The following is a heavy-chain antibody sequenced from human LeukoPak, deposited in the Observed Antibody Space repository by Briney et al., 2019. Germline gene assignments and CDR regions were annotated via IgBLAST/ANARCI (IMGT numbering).Heavy chain of an antibody. Sequence: GGSLRLSCAASGFTFSSYVMSWVRQAPGKGLEWVSGISGRGGATYYVDSVKGRFTISRDNPKNTLYLQMNNLRAEDTAVYYCAKGPSDYYGMDVWGQGTTLTVSS. CDR3: AKGPSDYYGMDV. J-gene: IGHJ6*02. V-gene: IGHV3-23*01. CDR2: ISGRGGAT. CDR1: GFTFSSYV.